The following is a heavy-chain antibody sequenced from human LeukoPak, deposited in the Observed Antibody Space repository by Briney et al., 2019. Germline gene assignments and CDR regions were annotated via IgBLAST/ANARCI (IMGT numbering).Heavy chain of an antibody. CDR1: GYTFTSYD. D-gene: IGHD5-12*01. J-gene: IGHJ4*02. CDR3: PRVRLRRYYFDY. V-gene: IGHV1-8*03. Sequence: SVKVSCKASGYTFTSYDINWVRQATGPGLEWMGWMNRNSVNTVYAQKFQGSVTTIRNTSISTPYMELSSLNSEDSPVYYCPRVRLRRYYFDYWGQGALVTVSS. CDR2: MNRNSVNT.